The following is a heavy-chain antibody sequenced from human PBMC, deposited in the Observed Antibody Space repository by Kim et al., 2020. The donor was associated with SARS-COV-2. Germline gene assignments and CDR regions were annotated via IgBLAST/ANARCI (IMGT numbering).Heavy chain of an antibody. V-gene: IGHV3-49*03. D-gene: IGHD3-10*01. CDR3: SSDRGVFRDVDWPNYLAVDV. CDR2: IRSRPYGGTS. Sequence: GGSLRLSCTASGFSFSDYAIDWFRQAPGKGLEWLGCIRSRPYGGTSEYAASVRGRLTFSRVDSKHFAYLEMNSMKTEDTAVYYCSSDRGVFRDVDWPNYLAVDVWGPGTTVTVS. CDR1: GFSFSDYA. J-gene: IGHJ6*02.